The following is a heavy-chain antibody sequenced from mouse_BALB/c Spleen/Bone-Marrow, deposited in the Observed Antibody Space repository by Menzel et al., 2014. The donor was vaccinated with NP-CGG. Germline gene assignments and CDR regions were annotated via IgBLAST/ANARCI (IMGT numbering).Heavy chain of an antibody. V-gene: IGHV2-9*02. CDR1: GFSLTSYG. CDR3: ARDRSYYGMDY. J-gene: IGHJ4*01. CDR2: IWAGGST. Sequence: VKLMESGPGLVAPSQSLSITCTVPGFSLTSYGVHWVRQPPGKGLEWLGVIWAGGSTNCNSALMSRLSISKDNSKSQVFLKMNSLQTDDTAMYYCARDRSYYGMDYWGQGTSVTVSS.